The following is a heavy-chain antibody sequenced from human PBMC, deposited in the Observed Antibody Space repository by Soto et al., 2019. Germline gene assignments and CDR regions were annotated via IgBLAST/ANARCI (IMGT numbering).Heavy chain of an antibody. CDR2: IYYSGST. Sequence: PSETLSLTCTVSGGSISSYYWSWIRQPPGKGLEWIGYIYYSGSTNYNPSLKSRVTISVDTSKNQFSLKLSSVTAADTAVYYCARGSWLTGTARGHYFDYWGQGTLVTVSS. J-gene: IGHJ4*02. V-gene: IGHV4-59*01. CDR3: ARGSWLTGTARGHYFDY. CDR1: GGSISSYY. D-gene: IGHD1-1*01.